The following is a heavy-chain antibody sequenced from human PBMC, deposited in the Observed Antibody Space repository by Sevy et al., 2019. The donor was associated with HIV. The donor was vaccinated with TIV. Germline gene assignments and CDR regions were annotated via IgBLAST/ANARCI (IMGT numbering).Heavy chain of an antibody. V-gene: IGHV3-21*01. J-gene: IGHJ4*02. CDR1: GFTFSSYS. Sequence: GGSLRLSCAASGFTFSSYSMNWVRQAPGKGLEWVTSISSSSSYIYYADSVKGRFTISRDNAKNSLYLQMNSLRAEDTAVYYCARVFRGVTLDYWGQGTLVTVSS. D-gene: IGHD3-3*01. CDR2: ISSSSSYI. CDR3: ARVFRGVTLDY.